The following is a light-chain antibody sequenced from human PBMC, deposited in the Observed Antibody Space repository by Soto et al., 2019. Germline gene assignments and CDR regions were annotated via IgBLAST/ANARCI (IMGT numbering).Light chain of an antibody. V-gene: IGKV3-15*01. CDR3: QQYNNWPSFT. CDR1: QSVRSN. CDR2: GAS. J-gene: IGKJ3*01. Sequence: IVMTQSPATLFVSPGERATLSCRASQSVRSNLAWYQQKPGQAPRLLIYGASTRATGIPVRFSGSGSGTDFTLTISRLQSEDIAVYYCQQYNNWPSFTFGPGTKVDIK.